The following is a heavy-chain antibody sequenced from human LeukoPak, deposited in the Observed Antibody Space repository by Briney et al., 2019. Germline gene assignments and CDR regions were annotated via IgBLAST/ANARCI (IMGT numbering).Heavy chain of an antibody. J-gene: IGHJ4*02. V-gene: IGHV4-59*11. Sequence: SETLSLTCTVSGGSISSHYWSWIRQPPGEGLEWIGYIYYSGSTNYNPSLKSRVTMSVDTSKNQFSLKLSSVTAADTAVYYCARETLPFLVDWGQGTLVTVSS. CDR2: IYYSGST. CDR1: GGSISSHY. D-gene: IGHD2-15*01. CDR3: ARETLPFLVD.